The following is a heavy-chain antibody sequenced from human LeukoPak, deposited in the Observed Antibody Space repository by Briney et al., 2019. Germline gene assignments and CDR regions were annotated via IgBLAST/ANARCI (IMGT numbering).Heavy chain of an antibody. J-gene: IGHJ4*02. V-gene: IGHV1-2*02. CDR3: ARADRVTAASCYDY. Sequence: ASVKVSCKASGYTFTGYYMHWVRQAPGQGLEWMGWINPTSGGRNYAQKFQGRVTMTRDTSISTAYMELSRLRSDDTAVYYCARADRVTAASCYDYWGQGTLVTVSS. D-gene: IGHD2-21*02. CDR1: GYTFTGYY. CDR2: INPTSGGR.